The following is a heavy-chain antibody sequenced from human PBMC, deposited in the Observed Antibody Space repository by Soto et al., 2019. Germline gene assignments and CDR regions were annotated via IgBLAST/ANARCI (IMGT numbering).Heavy chain of an antibody. Sequence: QVRLVQSGAEVKKPGASVKISCKASGSTFSVFHIHWVRQAPGQGLEWMVIINPGRGSTDYAQDFQSRVTMTSETSTNTVYMELNSLRAEDKAVYFCARITTSATFYYSYGVDVWGQGTTVTVSS. V-gene: IGHV1-46*01. D-gene: IGHD3-16*01. J-gene: IGHJ6*02. CDR3: ARITTSATFYYSYGVDV. CDR1: GSTFSVFH. CDR2: INPGRGST.